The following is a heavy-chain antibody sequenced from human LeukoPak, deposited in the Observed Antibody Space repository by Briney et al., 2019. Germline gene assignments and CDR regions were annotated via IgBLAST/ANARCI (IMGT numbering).Heavy chain of an antibody. J-gene: IGHJ4*02. CDR3: ARGLGYCSGGSCYYASTLDY. CDR2: IYYSGST. CDR1: GGSISSYY. V-gene: IGHV4-59*01. Sequence: PSETLSLTCTVSGGSISSYYWSWIRQPPGKGLEWIGYIYYSGSTNYNPSLKSRVTISVDTSKNQFSLKLSSVTAADTAVYYCARGLGYCSGGSCYYASTLDYWGQGTLVTVSS. D-gene: IGHD2-15*01.